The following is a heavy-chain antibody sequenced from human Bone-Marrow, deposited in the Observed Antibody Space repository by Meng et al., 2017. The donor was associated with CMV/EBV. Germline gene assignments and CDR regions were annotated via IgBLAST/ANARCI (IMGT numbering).Heavy chain of an antibody. Sequence: GGSLRLSCAASGFTFSSYGMHWVRQAPGKGLEWVAVIWYDGSNKYYADSVKGRFTISRDNSKNTLYLQMNSLRAEDTAVYYCARRSRDGYMGPDYWGQGTLVTVSS. CDR2: IWYDGSNK. J-gene: IGHJ4*02. D-gene: IGHD5-24*01. V-gene: IGHV3-33*01. CDR3: ARRSRDGYMGPDY. CDR1: GFTFSSYG.